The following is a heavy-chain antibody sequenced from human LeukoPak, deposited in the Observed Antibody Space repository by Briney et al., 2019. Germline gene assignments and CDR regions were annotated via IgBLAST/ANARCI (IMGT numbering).Heavy chain of an antibody. CDR2: ISGSGGST. Sequence: GGSLRLSCAASGFTFSSYAMSWVRQAPGKGLEWVSAISGSGGSTSYAQKFQGRVTMTRDTSTSTVYMELSSLRSEDTAVYYCARDNWFDPWGQGTLVTVSS. V-gene: IGHV3-23*01. CDR3: ARDNWFDP. J-gene: IGHJ5*02. CDR1: GFTFSSYA.